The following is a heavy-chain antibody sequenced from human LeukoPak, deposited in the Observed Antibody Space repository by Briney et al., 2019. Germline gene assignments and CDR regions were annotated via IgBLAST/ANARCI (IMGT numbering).Heavy chain of an antibody. Sequence: SETLSLTCTVSGGSISNYYWSWIRQPAGKGLEWIGRIYTSGSTNYNPSLKSRVTISVDTSKNQFSLKLSSVTAADTAVYYCARVISVEMATMGAYYYYYYYMDVWGKGTTVTISS. D-gene: IGHD5-24*01. CDR2: IYTSGST. CDR1: GGSISNYY. V-gene: IGHV4-4*07. J-gene: IGHJ6*03. CDR3: ARVISVEMATMGAYYYYYYYMDV.